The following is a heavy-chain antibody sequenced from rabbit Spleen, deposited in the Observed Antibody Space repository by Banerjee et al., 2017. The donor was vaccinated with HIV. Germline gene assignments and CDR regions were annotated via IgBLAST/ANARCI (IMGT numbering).Heavy chain of an antibody. Sequence: QLKETGGGLVQPGGSLTLSCKASGFTLSSYYMNWVRQAPGKGLEWIGYIDPLFGITYYANWVNGRFSISRENAQNTVFLQMTSLTAADTATYFCARDGAGGSYFALWGQGTLVTVS. V-gene: IGHV1S7*01. J-gene: IGHJ3*01. CDR1: GFTLSSYY. CDR3: ARDGAGGSYFAL. CDR2: IDPLFGIT. D-gene: IGHD8-1*01.